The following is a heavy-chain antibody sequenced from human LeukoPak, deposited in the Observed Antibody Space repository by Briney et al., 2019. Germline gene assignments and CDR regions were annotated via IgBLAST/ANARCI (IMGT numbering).Heavy chain of an antibody. CDR2: IYYSGST. CDR1: GGSISSSSYY. Sequence: PSETLSLTCTVSGGSISSSSYYWGWIRQPPGKGLVGLGSIYYSGSTYYNPSLKSRITIFVGTSKNQFSLTLSPLTAADTAVYYCARQGRGSRSWFDPWGQGTLVTVSS. D-gene: IGHD1-26*01. V-gene: IGHV4-39*01. CDR3: ARQGRGSRSWFDP. J-gene: IGHJ5*02.